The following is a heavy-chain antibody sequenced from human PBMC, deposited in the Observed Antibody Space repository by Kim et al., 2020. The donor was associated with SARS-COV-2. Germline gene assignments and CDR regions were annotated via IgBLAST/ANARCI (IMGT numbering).Heavy chain of an antibody. CDR1: GGSISSYY. D-gene: IGHD3-3*01. V-gene: IGHV4-4*07. CDR3: ARESITIFGVVMYYFDY. J-gene: IGHJ4*02. CDR2: IYTSGST. Sequence: SETLSLTCTVSGGSISSYYWSWIRQPAGKGLEWIGRIYTSGSTNYNPSLKSRVTMSVDTSKNQFSLKLSSVTAADTAVYYCARESITIFGVVMYYFDYWGQGTLVTVSS.